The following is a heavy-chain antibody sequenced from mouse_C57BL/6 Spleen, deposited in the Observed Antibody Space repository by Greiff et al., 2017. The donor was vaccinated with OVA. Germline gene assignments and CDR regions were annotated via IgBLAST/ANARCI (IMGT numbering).Heavy chain of an antibody. J-gene: IGHJ4*01. CDR1: GFSLTSYA. V-gene: IGHV2-9-1*01. D-gene: IGHD1-1*01. Sequence: VQRVESGPGLVAPSQSLSITCTVSGFSLTSYAISWVRQPPGKGLEWLGVLWTGGGTNYNSALKSRLSISKDNSKSQVFLKMNRLQTDDTARYYCARRNYVGDAMDYWGQGTSVTVSS. CDR2: LWTGGGT. CDR3: ARRNYVGDAMDY.